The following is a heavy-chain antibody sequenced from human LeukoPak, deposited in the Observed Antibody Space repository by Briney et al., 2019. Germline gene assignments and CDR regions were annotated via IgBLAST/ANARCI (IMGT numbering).Heavy chain of an antibody. CDR3: AKAFSPTSGTFYLSFDS. CDR2: VSGNGDST. Sequence: PGGPLRLSCAASGFTFNNYAMSWVRQAPGKGLEWVSAVSGNGDSTFYADSVKGRFTISRDNSKNTLSLLMNSLRAEDTAVYYCAKAFSPTSGTFYLSFDSWGQGTLVSVSS. V-gene: IGHV3-23*01. J-gene: IGHJ4*02. CDR1: GFTFNNYA. D-gene: IGHD3-10*01.